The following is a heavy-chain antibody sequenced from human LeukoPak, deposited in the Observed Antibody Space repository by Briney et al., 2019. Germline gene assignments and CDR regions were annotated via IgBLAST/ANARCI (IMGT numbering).Heavy chain of an antibody. CDR3: ASRAQSGYYDSSGYPTYRYYFDY. J-gene: IGHJ4*02. V-gene: IGHV4-34*01. D-gene: IGHD3-22*01. CDR1: GGSLSGYY. CDR2: INHSGST. Sequence: SETLSLTCAVYGGSLSGYYWSWIRQPPGKGLEWIGEINHSGSTNYNPSLKGRVTISVDTSKNQFSLKLSSVTAADTAVYYCASRAQSGYYDSSGYPTYRYYFDYWGQGTLVTVSS.